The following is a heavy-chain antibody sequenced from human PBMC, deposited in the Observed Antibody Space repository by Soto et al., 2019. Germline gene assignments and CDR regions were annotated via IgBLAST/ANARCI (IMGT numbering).Heavy chain of an antibody. CDR2: IYHSGTA. Sequence: PSATLTLTCAVSGCSISSRNWWRWVRQPPGKGAKCISEIYHSGTANYNPSLRSRVTISVDNPKNQFSLRLTSVTAADTAVYHCARGVIESTGHYYGMDVWGQGTTVTV. V-gene: IGHV4-4*02. D-gene: IGHD1-1*01. CDR1: GCSISSRNW. CDR3: ARGVIESTGHYYGMDV. J-gene: IGHJ6*02.